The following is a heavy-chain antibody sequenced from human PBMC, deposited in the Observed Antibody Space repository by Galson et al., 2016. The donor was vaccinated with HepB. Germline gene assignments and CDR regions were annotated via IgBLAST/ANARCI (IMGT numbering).Heavy chain of an antibody. CDR3: SSGYFYESSGYYFDY. CDR1: GFTLSTYW. V-gene: IGHV3-7*03. Sequence: SLRLSCAASGFTLSTYWMSWVRQAPGKGLEWVANIKQDGSEIYYADSVKGRFTISRYNAKNSLYLQMSSLRTEDTALYYCSSGYFYESSGYYFDYWGQGTLVTVSS. J-gene: IGHJ4*02. D-gene: IGHD3-22*01. CDR2: IKQDGSEI.